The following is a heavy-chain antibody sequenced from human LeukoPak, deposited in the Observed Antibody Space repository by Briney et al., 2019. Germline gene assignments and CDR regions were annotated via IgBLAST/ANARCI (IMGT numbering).Heavy chain of an antibody. J-gene: IGHJ5*02. Sequence: PGGPLRPSCAASGFTFSSYSMNWVRQAPGKGLEWVSSISSSSSYIYYADSVKGRFTISRDNAKNSLYLQMNSLRAEDTAVYYCARSIAAAGMRTFDPWGQGTLVTVSS. V-gene: IGHV3-21*01. D-gene: IGHD6-13*01. CDR1: GFTFSSYS. CDR2: ISSSSSYI. CDR3: ARSIAAAGMRTFDP.